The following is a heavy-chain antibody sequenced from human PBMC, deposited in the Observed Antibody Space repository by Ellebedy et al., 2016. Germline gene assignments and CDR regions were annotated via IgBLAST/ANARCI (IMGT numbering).Heavy chain of an antibody. J-gene: IGHJ4*02. Sequence: GESLKISCAASGFTFSNYNMNWVRQAPGKGLEWVSSITGSTTYTYYADSVKGRFTISRDNAKNSLYLQMNSLRAEDTAMYYCARETGELDYWGQGTLVTVSS. CDR1: GFTFSNYN. V-gene: IGHV3-21*01. CDR2: ITGSTTYT. CDR3: ARETGELDY. D-gene: IGHD7-27*01.